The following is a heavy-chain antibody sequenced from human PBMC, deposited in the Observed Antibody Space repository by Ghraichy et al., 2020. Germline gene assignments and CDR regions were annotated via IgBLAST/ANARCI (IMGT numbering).Heavy chain of an antibody. V-gene: IGHV3-33*01. CDR3: AREERWLRLAPDY. Sequence: LSLTCAASGFTFSSYGMHWVRQAPGKGLEWVAVIWYDGSNKYYADSVKGRFTISRDNSKNTLYLQMNSLRAEDTAVYYCAREERWLRLAPDYWGQGTLVTVSS. J-gene: IGHJ4*02. CDR1: GFTFSSYG. CDR2: IWYDGSNK. D-gene: IGHD5-12*01.